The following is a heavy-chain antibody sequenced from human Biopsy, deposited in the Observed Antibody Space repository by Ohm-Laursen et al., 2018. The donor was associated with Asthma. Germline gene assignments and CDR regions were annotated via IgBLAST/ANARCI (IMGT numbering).Heavy chain of an antibody. CDR2: IKHSGTS. V-gene: IGHV4-31*03. CDR3: ARIPRWSGSYFLDY. Sequence: SQTLSLTCTVSGDSITSGGCCRNWTRKHLGKGPERIGYIKHSGTSYFNPSLNTRVSFSRDTTKNQFSLRLSSVTAADTAMYYGARIPRWSGSYFLDYWGQGTLVTVSS. D-gene: IGHD3-3*01. J-gene: IGHJ4*02. CDR1: GDSITSGGCC.